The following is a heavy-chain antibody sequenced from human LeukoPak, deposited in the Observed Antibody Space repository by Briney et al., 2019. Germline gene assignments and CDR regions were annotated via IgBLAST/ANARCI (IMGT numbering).Heavy chain of an antibody. CDR2: IRYDGSNK. CDR3: AKDPITMFGGVIIGVRFDP. J-gene: IGHJ5*02. Sequence: GGSLRLSCAASGFTFSSYGMHWVRQAPGKGLEWVAFIRYDGSNKYYADSVKGRFTISRDNSKNTLYLQMNSLRAEDTAVYYCAKDPITMFGGVIIGVRFDPWGQGTLVTVSS. D-gene: IGHD3-10*01. V-gene: IGHV3-30*02. CDR1: GFTFSSYG.